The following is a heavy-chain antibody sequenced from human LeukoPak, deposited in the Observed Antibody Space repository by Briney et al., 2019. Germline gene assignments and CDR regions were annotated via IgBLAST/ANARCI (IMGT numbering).Heavy chain of an antibody. CDR2: ISWNSGDI. V-gene: IGHV3-9*01. D-gene: IGHD4-17*01. CDR1: GFTFDDYV. CDR3: AKGAVTTPNYYYYMDV. Sequence: PGGSLRLSCAASGFTFDDYVMHWVRQAPGKGLEWVSGISWNSGDIDYADSVKGRFTISRDNAKNSLYLQMNSLRAEDTALYYCAKGAVTTPNYYYYMDVWGKGTTATVSS. J-gene: IGHJ6*03.